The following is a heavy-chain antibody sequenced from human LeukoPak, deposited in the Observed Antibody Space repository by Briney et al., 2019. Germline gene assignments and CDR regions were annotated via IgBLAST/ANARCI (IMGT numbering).Heavy chain of an antibody. CDR3: ARHSRYYYYGMDV. CDR2: ISGSGGST. V-gene: IGHV3-23*01. Sequence: PGGSLRLSCAASGFTFSSYAMSWVRQAPGKGLEWVSAISGSGGSTYYADSVKGRFTISRDNSKNTLYLQMNSLRAEDTAVYYCARHSRYYYYGMDVWGQGTTVTVSS. CDR1: GFTFSSYA. D-gene: IGHD2-15*01. J-gene: IGHJ6*02.